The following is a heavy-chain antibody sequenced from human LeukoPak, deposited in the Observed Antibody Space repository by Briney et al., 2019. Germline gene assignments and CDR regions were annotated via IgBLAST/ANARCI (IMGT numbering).Heavy chain of an antibody. D-gene: IGHD3-22*01. CDR1: GFTFTSSA. CDR3: ARAEYYYDSSGYYPYDY. Sequence: SVKVSCKASGFTFTSSAMQWVRQARGQRLEWIGWIVVGSGNTNYAQKFQERVTITRDMSTSTAYMELSSLRSEDTAVYYCARAEYYYDSSGYYPYDYWGQGTLVTVSS. J-gene: IGHJ4*02. V-gene: IGHV1-58*02. CDR2: IVVGSGNT.